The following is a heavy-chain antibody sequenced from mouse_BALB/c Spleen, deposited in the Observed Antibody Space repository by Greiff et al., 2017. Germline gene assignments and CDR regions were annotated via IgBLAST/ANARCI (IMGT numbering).Heavy chain of an antibody. CDR1: GYTFTSYW. D-gene: IGHD4-1*01. CDR3: TNWDY. V-gene: IGHV1-69*02. J-gene: IGHJ2*01. Sequence: QVQLQQSGAELVRPGASVKLSCKASGYTFTSYWINWVKQRPGQGLEWIGNIYPSDSYTNYIQKFKDKATLTVDKSSSTAYMQLSSPTSEDSAVYYCTNWDYWGQGTTLTVSS. CDR2: IYPSDSYT.